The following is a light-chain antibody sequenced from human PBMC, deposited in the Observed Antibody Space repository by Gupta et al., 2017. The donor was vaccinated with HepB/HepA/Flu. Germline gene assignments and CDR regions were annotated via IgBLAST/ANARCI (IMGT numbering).Light chain of an antibody. V-gene: IGLV5-45*02. CDR3: RIWHSSAWL. CDR2: YKSDSDK. Sequence: QAVVTPPSSLSASPGASPSLTCTLRSGINVGTYNIYWYQQKQGSPPHFLLRYKSDSDKQQGSGVPSRFSGSKDASASAGILLISGLQSEDEADYNFRIWHSSAWLFGGGTKLTVL. CDR1: SGINVGTYN. J-gene: IGLJ3*02.